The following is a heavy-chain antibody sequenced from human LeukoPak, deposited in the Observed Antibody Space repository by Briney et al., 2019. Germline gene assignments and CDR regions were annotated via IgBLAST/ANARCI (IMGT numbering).Heavy chain of an antibody. CDR2: ISSFSGTI. CDR3: ARDQGGLGY. Sequence: GGSLRLSCVASGITFSSYSMNWVRHAPGKGLEWVSYISSFSGTINYADSVKGRFTISRDNAKNSLYLQMNSLRAEDTAVYYCARDQGGLGYWGQGTLVTVSS. D-gene: IGHD3-16*01. V-gene: IGHV3-48*01. J-gene: IGHJ4*02. CDR1: GITFSSYS.